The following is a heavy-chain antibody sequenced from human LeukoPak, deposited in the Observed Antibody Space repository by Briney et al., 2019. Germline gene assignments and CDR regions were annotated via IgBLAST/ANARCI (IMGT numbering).Heavy chain of an antibody. J-gene: IGHJ4*02. CDR2: IYTCGST. CDR1: GGSISSYY. Sequence: SETLSLTCTVSGGSISSYYWSWIRQPAGKGLEWIGRIYTCGSTNYNPSLKSRVTMSVDTSKNQFSLKLSSVTAADTAVYYCARGRNDQVSIELKSCYFDYWGQGTLVTVSS. D-gene: IGHD1-1*01. CDR3: ARGRNDQVSIELKSCYFDY. V-gene: IGHV4-4*07.